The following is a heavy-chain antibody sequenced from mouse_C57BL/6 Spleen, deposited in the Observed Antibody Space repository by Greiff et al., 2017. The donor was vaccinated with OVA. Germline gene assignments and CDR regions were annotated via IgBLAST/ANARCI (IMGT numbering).Heavy chain of an antibody. V-gene: IGHV1-18*01. CDR2: INPNNGGT. J-gene: IGHJ2*01. CDR1: GYTFTDYN. Sequence: EVQLVESGPELVKPGASVKIPCKASGYTFTDYNMDWVKQSHGKSLEWIGDINPNNGGTIYNQKFKGKATLTVDKSSSTAYMELRSLTSEDTAVYYCARWRDYDVYFDYWGQGTTLTVSS. D-gene: IGHD2-4*01. CDR3: ARWRDYDVYFDY.